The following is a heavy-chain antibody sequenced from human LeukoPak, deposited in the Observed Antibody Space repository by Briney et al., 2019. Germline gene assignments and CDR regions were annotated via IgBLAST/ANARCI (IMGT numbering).Heavy chain of an antibody. Sequence: GGSLRLSCATSEFTFNWYAMNWVRRAPGKGLDWVSSIGGGGDDIYYADSVKGRFTISRDNSKNTLYLQMNNLRVEDTAIYYCAKDLRGYHQAADYWGQGTLVTVSS. CDR3: AKDLRGYHQAADY. CDR2: IGGGGDDI. V-gene: IGHV3-23*01. CDR1: EFTFNWYA. D-gene: IGHD2-15*01. J-gene: IGHJ4*02.